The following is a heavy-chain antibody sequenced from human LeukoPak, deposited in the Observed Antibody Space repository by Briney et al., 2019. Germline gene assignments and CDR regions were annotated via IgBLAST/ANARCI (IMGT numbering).Heavy chain of an antibody. CDR3: ARDRGYSTSWYVSYYYGMDV. J-gene: IGHJ6*02. CDR1: GYTFTGYY. D-gene: IGHD6-13*01. V-gene: IGHV1-2*02. Sequence: ASVKVSCKASGYTFTGYYMHWVRQAPGQGLEWMGWINPNSGGTNYAQKFQGRVTMTRDTSISTAYMELSRLRSDDTAVYYCARDRGYSTSWYVSYYYGMDVWGQGTTVTVSS. CDR2: INPNSGGT.